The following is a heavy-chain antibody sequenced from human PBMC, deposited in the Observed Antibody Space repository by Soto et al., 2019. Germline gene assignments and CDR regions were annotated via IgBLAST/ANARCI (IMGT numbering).Heavy chain of an antibody. V-gene: IGHV1-69*12. CDR3: ARDRGPSSGYYPYWFDP. D-gene: IGHD3-22*01. Sequence: QVQLVQSGAEVKKPGSSVKVSCKASGGTFSSYAISWVRQAPGQGLEWMGEIIPIFGTANYAQKFQGRVTITAXXPXSXXCMELSGLRSEDTAVYYCARDRGPSSGYYPYWFDPWGQGALVTVSS. CDR2: IIPIFGTA. CDR1: GGTFSSYA. J-gene: IGHJ5*02.